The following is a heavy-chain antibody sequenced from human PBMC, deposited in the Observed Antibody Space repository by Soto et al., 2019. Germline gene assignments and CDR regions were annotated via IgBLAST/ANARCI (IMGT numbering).Heavy chain of an antibody. CDR3: PRVYGYSYFDY. D-gene: IGHD5-18*01. Sequence: SETLSLTCTVSGGSVSSGSYYWSWIRQPPGKGLDWIGYIYYSGSTKYNPSLKSRVTISVDTSKNQFSLKLSSVTAADTAVYYCPRVYGYSYFDYGGQGTLVNVSS. CDR1: GGSVSSGSYY. CDR2: IYYSGST. J-gene: IGHJ4*02. V-gene: IGHV4-61*01.